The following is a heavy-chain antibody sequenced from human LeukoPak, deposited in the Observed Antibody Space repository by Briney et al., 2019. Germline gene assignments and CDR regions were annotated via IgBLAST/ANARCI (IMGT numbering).Heavy chain of an antibody. CDR2: ISRSGSTK. D-gene: IGHD2-15*01. CDR3: ARVLRYCSGGNCYSGGLGYMDV. V-gene: IGHV3-11*01. CDR1: GFTFSDYN. J-gene: IGHJ6*03. Sequence: GGSLRLSCAASGFTFSDYNMRWIRQAPGKGLEWVSSISRSGSTKYYADSVKGRFTISRANAKNSLFLQMNSLRAEDTAVYYCARVLRYCSGGNCYSGGLGYMDVWGKGTTVTVSS.